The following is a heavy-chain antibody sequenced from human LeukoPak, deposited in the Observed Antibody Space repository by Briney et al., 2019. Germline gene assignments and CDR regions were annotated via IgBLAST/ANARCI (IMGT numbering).Heavy chain of an antibody. D-gene: IGHD6-6*01. Sequence: GESLKISSKGFGYSFNNYWIGWVRQMPGKGLGWMGIIYPGDSDSRYSPSFQGQVTFSADKSISTAYLQWSSLKASDTAMYYCARHSSSSMGRVPPYYYYYMDVWGKGTTVTVSS. CDR2: IYPGDSDS. J-gene: IGHJ6*03. CDR3: ARHSSSSMGRVPPYYYYYMDV. V-gene: IGHV5-51*01. CDR1: GYSFNNYW.